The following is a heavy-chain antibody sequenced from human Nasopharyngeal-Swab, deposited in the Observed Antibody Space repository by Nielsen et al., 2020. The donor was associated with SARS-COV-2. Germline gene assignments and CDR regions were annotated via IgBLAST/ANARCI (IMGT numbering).Heavy chain of an antibody. Sequence: GGSLRLPWAASGFTFDNYNFNWVRQAPGKGLEWVSSISSSSSSYIYYADSVKGRFTISRDNAKNSLYLQMNSLRAEDTSVYYCARDGLDYDFWSAYFMDVWGQGTTVTVSS. CDR3: ARDGLDYDFWSAYFMDV. J-gene: IGHJ6*02. D-gene: IGHD3-3*01. V-gene: IGHV3-21*01. CDR1: GFTFDNYN. CDR2: ISSSSSSYI.